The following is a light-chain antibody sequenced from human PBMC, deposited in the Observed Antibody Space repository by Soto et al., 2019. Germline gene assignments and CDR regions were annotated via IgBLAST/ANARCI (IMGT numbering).Light chain of an antibody. CDR3: QQYNNWPLT. V-gene: IGKV3-15*01. CDR1: QSVRSN. CDR2: GAS. Sequence: EIVMTQSPATLSVSPGERVTLSCRASQSVRSNLACYQQKPGQAPRLLISGASTRATGIPAKFSGSGSGTEFTLSISSLQSEDFAVYYCQQYNNWPLTFGQGTKVEIK. J-gene: IGKJ1*01.